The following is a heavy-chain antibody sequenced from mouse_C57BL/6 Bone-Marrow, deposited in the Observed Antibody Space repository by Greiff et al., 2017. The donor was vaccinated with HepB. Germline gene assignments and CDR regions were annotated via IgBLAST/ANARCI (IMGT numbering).Heavy chain of an antibody. V-gene: IGHV1-52*01. D-gene: IGHD1-1*01. J-gene: IGHJ1*03. Sequence: QVQLQQPGAELVRPGSSVKLSCKASGYTFTSCWMHWVKQRPIQGLEWIGNIDPSDSETHYNQKFKDKATLTVDKSSSTAYMQLSSLTSEDSAVYYCARMNYKRYFDVWGTGTTVTVSS. CDR3: ARMNYKRYFDV. CDR2: IDPSDSET. CDR1: GYTFTSCW.